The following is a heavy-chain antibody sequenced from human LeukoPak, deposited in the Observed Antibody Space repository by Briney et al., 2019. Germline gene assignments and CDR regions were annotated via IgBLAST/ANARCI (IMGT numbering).Heavy chain of an antibody. Sequence: GGSLRLSWAASGFTFSSYALNWVRQAPGKGLEWVAVISYDGTNEFYADSVQGRFTISRDNSKNTLNLQMNSLRPEDTAIYYCARSRIAAVVPFYFDSWGQGALVTVSS. CDR3: ARSRIAAVVPFYFDS. J-gene: IGHJ4*02. CDR2: ISYDGTNE. CDR1: GFTFSSYA. V-gene: IGHV3-30*01. D-gene: IGHD6-13*01.